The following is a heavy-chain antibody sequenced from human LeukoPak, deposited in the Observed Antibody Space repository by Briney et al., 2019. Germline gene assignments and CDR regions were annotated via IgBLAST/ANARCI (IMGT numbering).Heavy chain of an antibody. J-gene: IGHJ4*02. CDR3: AKRWGSVSGQRYFHN. V-gene: IGHV3-23*01. D-gene: IGHD3-16*01. Sequence: GGSLRLSCVASGFTFTSYTMNWVRQAPGKGLEWVSGISGSGDSTYYGDPVKGRFTISRDNSKNTLYLQMNSLRAEDTAVYYCAKRWGSVSGQRYFHNWGQGTLVTVSS. CDR1: GFTFTSYT. CDR2: ISGSGDST.